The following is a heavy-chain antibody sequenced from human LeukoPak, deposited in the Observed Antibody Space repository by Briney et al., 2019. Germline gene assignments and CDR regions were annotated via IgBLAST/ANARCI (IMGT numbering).Heavy chain of an antibody. D-gene: IGHD4-17*01. CDR3: AKWMGYGVDYRYYGMDV. CDR2: ISGSGGNT. J-gene: IGHJ6*02. V-gene: IGHV3-23*01. CDR1: GFTFSSYA. Sequence: GGSLRLSCAASGFTFSSYAMSWVRQAPGTGLEWVSAISGSGGNTYYADSVKGRFTISRDNSKNTLFLQMNSLRAEDTAVYYCAKWMGYGVDYRYYGMDVWGQGTTVTVSS.